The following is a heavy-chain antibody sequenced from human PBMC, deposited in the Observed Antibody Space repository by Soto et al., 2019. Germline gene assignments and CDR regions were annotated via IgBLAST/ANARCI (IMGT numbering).Heavy chain of an antibody. V-gene: IGHV1-69*06. Sequence: ASVKVSCKASGYTFTSYYMHWVRQAPGQGLEWMGGIIPIFGTANYAQKFQGRVTITADKSTSTAYMELSSLRSEDTAVYYCARGEGGGYSGYDLPGFVYYYYGMDVWGQGTTVTVSS. D-gene: IGHD5-12*01. CDR3: ARGEGGGYSGYDLPGFVYYYYGMDV. J-gene: IGHJ6*02. CDR1: GYTFTSYY. CDR2: IIPIFGTA.